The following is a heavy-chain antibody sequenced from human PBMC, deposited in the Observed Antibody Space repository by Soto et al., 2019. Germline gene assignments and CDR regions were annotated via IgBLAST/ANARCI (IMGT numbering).Heavy chain of an antibody. J-gene: IGHJ4*02. CDR2: INAGNGNT. D-gene: IGHD3-9*01. Sequence: GASVKVSCKASGYTFTSYAMHWVRQAPGQRLEWMGWINAGNGNTKYSRKFQGRVTITRDTSASTAYMELSSLRSEDTAVYYCARLFRYFDGFYFDYWGQGTLVTVSS. V-gene: IGHV1-3*01. CDR3: ARLFRYFDGFYFDY. CDR1: GYTFTSYA.